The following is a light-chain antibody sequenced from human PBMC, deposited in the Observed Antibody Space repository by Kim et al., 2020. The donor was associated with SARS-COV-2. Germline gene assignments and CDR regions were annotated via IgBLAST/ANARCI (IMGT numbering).Light chain of an antibody. Sequence: GQSITISCAGTTSDIGGYNYVSWYQQHPGKAPKFIIYDVSKRPSGVSNRFSGSKSGNTASLTISGLQAEDEADYYCSSYTDSNTRVFGGGTQLTVL. CDR2: DVS. V-gene: IGLV2-14*04. CDR3: SSYTDSNTRV. CDR1: TSDIGGYNY. J-gene: IGLJ3*02.